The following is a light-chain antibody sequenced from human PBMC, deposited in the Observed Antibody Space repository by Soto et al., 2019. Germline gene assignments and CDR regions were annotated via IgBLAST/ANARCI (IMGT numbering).Light chain of an antibody. Sequence: EIVLTQSPDSMSRSPGEIATLSCRVSQSVASSYLAWYQQKPGQAPRLLIYGASSRATGIPDRFSGSGSGTDFTLTIRRLEPEDFAVYYCHQYGSSPWTFGQGTKVDIK. V-gene: IGKV3-20*01. CDR1: QSVASSY. CDR2: GAS. CDR3: HQYGSSPWT. J-gene: IGKJ1*01.